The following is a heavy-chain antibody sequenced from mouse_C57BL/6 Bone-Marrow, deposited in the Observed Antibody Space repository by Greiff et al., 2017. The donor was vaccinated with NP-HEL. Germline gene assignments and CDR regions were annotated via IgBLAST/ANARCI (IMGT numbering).Heavy chain of an antibody. D-gene: IGHD1-1*01. V-gene: IGHV1-50*01. CDR1: GYTFTTYW. CDR2: IDPSDSYT. Sequence: VQLQQPGAELVKPGASVKLSCKASGYTFTTYWMQWVKQRPGQGLEWIGEIDPSDSYTNYNQKFKGKATLTVDTSSSTANMQHSSLTSEDSAVYYCARKAYYGRSYEFAYWGQGTLVTVSA. CDR3: ARKAYYGRSYEFAY. J-gene: IGHJ3*01.